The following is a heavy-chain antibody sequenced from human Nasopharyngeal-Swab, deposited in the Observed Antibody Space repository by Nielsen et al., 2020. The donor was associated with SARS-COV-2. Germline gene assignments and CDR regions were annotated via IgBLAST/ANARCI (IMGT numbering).Heavy chain of an antibody. J-gene: IGHJ6*02. D-gene: IGHD3-9*01. CDR3: AKGVRYFDFLPPNTYYDYGLDL. Sequence: RQAPGKGLEWMGGISPIFGTTDYAQKFQGTVTITADESTSTVYMELNSLRFEDTAVYYCAKGVRYFDFLPPNTYYDYGLDLWGQGTTVTVSS. CDR2: ISPIFGTT. V-gene: IGHV1-69*01.